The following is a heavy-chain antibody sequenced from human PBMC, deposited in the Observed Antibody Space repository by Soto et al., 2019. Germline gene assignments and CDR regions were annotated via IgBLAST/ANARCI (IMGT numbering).Heavy chain of an antibody. CDR3: AKGLFGSPKGPSAY. CDR1: GFTFSSYA. Sequence: GGSLRLSCAASGFTFSSYAMSWVRQAPGKGLEWVSAISGSGGSTYYADSVKGRFTISRDNSKNTLYLQMNSLRAEDTAVYYCAKGLFGSPKGPSAYWGQGPMVTVSS. J-gene: IGHJ4*02. D-gene: IGHD3-3*01. CDR2: ISGSGGST. V-gene: IGHV3-23*01.